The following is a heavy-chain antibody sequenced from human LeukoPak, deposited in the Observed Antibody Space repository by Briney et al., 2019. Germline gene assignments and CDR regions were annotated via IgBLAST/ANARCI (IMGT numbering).Heavy chain of an antibody. CDR1: AFTVSSNY. J-gene: IGHJ4*02. V-gene: IGHV3-66*01. CDR3: ARDALWFGESAYFDY. D-gene: IGHD3-10*01. CDR2: IYSGGRT. Sequence: GGSLTLSCAAYAFTVSSNYMSWVRQAPGKGLEWDSVIYSGGRTYYADSVRGRFTISRDNSKNTLYLQMNSLRAEDTAVYYCARDALWFGESAYFDYWGQGALVTVSS.